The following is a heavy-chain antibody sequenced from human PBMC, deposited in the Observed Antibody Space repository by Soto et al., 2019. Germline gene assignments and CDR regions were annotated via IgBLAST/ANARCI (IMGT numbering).Heavy chain of an antibody. CDR2: ISAYNGNT. CDR1: GYTFTSYG. J-gene: IGHJ3*02. D-gene: IGHD3-3*02. CDR3: ARGISSPLAADAFDI. Sequence: ASVKVSCKASGYTFTSYGISWVRRAPGQGLEWMGWISAYNGNTNYAQKLQGRVTMTTDTSTSTAYMELRSLRSDDTAVYYCARGISSPLAADAFDIWGQGTMVTVSS. V-gene: IGHV1-18*04.